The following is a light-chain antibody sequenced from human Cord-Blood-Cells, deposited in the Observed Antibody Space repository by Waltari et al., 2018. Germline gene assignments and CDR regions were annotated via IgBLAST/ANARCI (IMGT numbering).Light chain of an antibody. CDR1: SRDVGSYNL. Sequence: QSALTQPASVSGSPGQAITIPCNGTSRDVGSYNLFSWYQQHPGKAPKLMIYEGSKRPSGVSNRFSGSKSGNTASLTISGLQAEDEADYYCCSYAGSSTLVFGGGTKLTVL. CDR3: CSYAGSSTLV. CDR2: EGS. J-gene: IGLJ2*01. V-gene: IGLV2-23*01.